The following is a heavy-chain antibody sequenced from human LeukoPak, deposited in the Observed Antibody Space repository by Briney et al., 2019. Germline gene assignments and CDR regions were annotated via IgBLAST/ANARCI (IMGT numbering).Heavy chain of an antibody. J-gene: IGHJ3*02. CDR1: GGSISSYH. D-gene: IGHD3-3*01. CDR3: AGGIFGVVINAFHI. V-gene: IGHV4-59*01. CDR2: TYNSGST. Sequence: SETLSLTCTVSGGSISSYHWSWIRQPPGKGLGWIGDTYNSGSTNYNPSLKSRVTISVDTSKNQFSLKLTSVTAADTAVYYCAGGIFGVVINAFHIWGQGTMVTVSS.